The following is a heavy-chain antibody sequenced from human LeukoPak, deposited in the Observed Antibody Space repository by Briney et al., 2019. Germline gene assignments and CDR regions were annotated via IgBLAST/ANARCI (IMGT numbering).Heavy chain of an antibody. CDR1: GFTFSSYS. CDR3: AKDMFWSGYYPHKRY. V-gene: IGHV3-30*02. CDR2: IRYDGSNK. Sequence: GGSLRLSCAASGFTFSSYSMNWVRQAPGKGLEWVAFIRYDGSNKYYADSVKGRFTISRDNSKNTLYLQMNSLRAEDTAVYYCAKDMFWSGYYPHKRYWGQGTLVTVSS. J-gene: IGHJ4*02. D-gene: IGHD3-3*01.